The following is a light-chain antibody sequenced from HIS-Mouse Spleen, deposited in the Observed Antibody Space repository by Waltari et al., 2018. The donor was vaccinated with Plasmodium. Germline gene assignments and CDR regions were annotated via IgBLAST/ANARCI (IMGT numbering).Light chain of an antibody. CDR2: EGS. CDR3: CSYAGSSTFV. J-gene: IGLJ3*02. Sequence: QSALTQPASVSGSPGQSITISCTGTSSDVGSYNLVSWYQQHPGKAPKLMIYEGSKRPSGVSKRCSGSKSGNTASLTISGLQAEDEADYYCCSYAGSSTFVFGGGTKLTVL. V-gene: IGLV2-23*03. CDR1: SSDVGSYNL.